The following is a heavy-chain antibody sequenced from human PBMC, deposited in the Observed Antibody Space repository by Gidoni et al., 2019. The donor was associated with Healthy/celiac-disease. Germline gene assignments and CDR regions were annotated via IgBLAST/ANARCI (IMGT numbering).Heavy chain of an antibody. CDR3: AKDIEAVAGMHWYFDL. V-gene: IGHV3-43*01. Sequence: EVQLVESGGVVVQPGWSRRLSCAASGFTFDDYIMRRVRQAPGKGLEVVFLISWDGGSTYYADVVKGRFTISRDNSKNSLYLQMNRLRTEATALYYCAKDIEAVAGMHWYFDLWGRGTLVTVSS. CDR2: ISWDGGST. CDR1: GFTFDDYI. D-gene: IGHD6-19*01. J-gene: IGHJ2*01.